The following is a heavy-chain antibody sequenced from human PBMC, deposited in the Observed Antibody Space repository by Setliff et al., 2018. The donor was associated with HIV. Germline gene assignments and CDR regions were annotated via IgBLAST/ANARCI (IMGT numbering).Heavy chain of an antibody. CDR3: ARHEGRGYLGPGLDY. J-gene: IGHJ4*02. V-gene: IGHV4-4*09. Sequence: SETLSLTCTVSGGSISTYYWTWIRQPPGKGLEWIGYTYTSGSTSYNPSLKSRLTISLDTSKNQFSLKLSSVTAADTAVYYCARHEGRGYLGPGLDYWGQGTLVTVSS. CDR1: GGSISTYY. CDR2: TYTSGST. D-gene: IGHD3-22*01.